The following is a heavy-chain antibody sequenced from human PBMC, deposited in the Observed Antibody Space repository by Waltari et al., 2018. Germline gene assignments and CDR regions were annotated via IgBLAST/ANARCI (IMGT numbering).Heavy chain of an antibody. CDR3: ASDDEEHWPFDLDY. CDR1: GFTSSHFT. CDR2: ISGSGDIT. J-gene: IGHJ4*02. V-gene: IGHV3-23*01. Sequence: EVPLLESGGGLVQPGGSLRLSCAASGFTSSHFTRSWARQAPGKGLEWVADISGSGDITRYADSVKGRFTISRDNSRNTLFLQMNSLRAEDTAVYHCASDDEEHWPFDLDYWGQGIPVTVSS. D-gene: IGHD3-9*01.